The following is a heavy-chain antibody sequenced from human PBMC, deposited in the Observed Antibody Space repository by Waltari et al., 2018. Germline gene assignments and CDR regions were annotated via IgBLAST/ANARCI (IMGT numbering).Heavy chain of an antibody. Sequence: EAQLVQSGGGLVQPGGSLTLSCAASVSPFGGFWMTWIRQAQGQGFHGVAHIGPDGSYKYYVDIGKGRFIISRDNAENSLLLQMSSLRVEDTALYYCVGWNDPINSWGQGTLVAVSS. CDR2: IGPDGSYK. J-gene: IGHJ4*02. CDR3: VGWNDPINS. CDR1: VSPFGGFW. V-gene: IGHV3-7*01. D-gene: IGHD1-1*01.